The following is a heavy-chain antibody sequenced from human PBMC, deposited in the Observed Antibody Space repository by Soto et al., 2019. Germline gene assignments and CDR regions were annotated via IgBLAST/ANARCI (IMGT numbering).Heavy chain of an antibody. CDR3: AREGNDGSAYASGMDV. D-gene: IGHD3-10*01. CDR1: GGSISSGDYY. J-gene: IGHJ6*02. Sequence: PSETLSLTCTVSGGSISSGDYYWSWIRQPPGKGLEWIGYIYYSGSTYYNPSLKSRVTISVDTSKNQFSLKLSSVTAADTAVYYCAREGNDGSAYASGMDVWGQGTTVTVSS. CDR2: IYYSGST. V-gene: IGHV4-30-4*01.